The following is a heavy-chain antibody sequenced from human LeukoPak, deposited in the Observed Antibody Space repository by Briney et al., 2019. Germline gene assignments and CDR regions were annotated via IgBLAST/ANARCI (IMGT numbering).Heavy chain of an antibody. V-gene: IGHV3-23*01. D-gene: IGHD3-10*01. CDR2: TNGGGFST. CDR3: AKGYFGSGSPDYFDY. CDR1: GFTFSNYA. J-gene: IGHJ4*02. Sequence: GGSLRLSCAASGFTFSNYAMGWVRQAPGKGLEWVSATNGGGFSTYYADPVRGRFTISRDNSKNTLNLQMNSLRPEDTAVYYCAKGYFGSGSPDYFDYWGQGTLVTVSS.